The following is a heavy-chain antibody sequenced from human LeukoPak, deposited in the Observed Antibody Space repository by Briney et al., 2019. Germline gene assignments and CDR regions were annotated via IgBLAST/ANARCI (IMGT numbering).Heavy chain of an antibody. V-gene: IGHV4-59*01. CDR3: ARVPGYCSGGSCCSSYYYGMDV. CDR1: GGSISSYY. CDR2: IYYSGST. J-gene: IGHJ6*02. Sequence: SETLSLTCTVSGGSISSYYWSWIRQPPGKGLEWIGYIYYSGSTNYNPSLKSRVTISVDTSKNQFSLKLSPVTAADTAVYYCARVPGYCSGGSCCSSYYYGMDVWGQGTTVTVSS. D-gene: IGHD2-15*01.